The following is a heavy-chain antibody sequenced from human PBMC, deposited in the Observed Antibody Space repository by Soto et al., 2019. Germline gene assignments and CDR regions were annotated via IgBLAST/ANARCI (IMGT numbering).Heavy chain of an antibody. CDR3: TRIPVDTYMIYWFDP. CDR2: VYFTGST. CDR1: GGCVSSGDYY. J-gene: IGHJ5*02. Sequence: SETLSLTCTVFGGCVSSGDYYWTWMRQPPGKGLEWIGHVYFTGSTNYNPSLKSRVTISVDTSNNQFSLKLGSVTAGDTAVYYCTRIPVDTYMIYWFDPWGQGTLVTVSS. V-gene: IGHV4-61*08. D-gene: IGHD5-18*01.